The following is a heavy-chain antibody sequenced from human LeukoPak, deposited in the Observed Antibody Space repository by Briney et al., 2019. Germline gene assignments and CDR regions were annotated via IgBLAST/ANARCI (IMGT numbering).Heavy chain of an antibody. Sequence: PSETLSLTCTVSGGSISSSSYYWGWIRQPPGKGLEWIGSIYYSGSTYYNPSLKSRVTISVDTSKNQFSLKLSSVTAADTAVYYCARGLTSGYSSSWYEDYWGQGTLVTVSS. D-gene: IGHD6-13*01. CDR3: ARGLTSGYSSSWYEDY. V-gene: IGHV4-39*07. CDR2: IYYSGST. J-gene: IGHJ4*02. CDR1: GGSISSSSYY.